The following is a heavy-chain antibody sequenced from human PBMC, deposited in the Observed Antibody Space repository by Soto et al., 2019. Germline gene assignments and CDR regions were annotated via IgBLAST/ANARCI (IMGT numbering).Heavy chain of an antibody. V-gene: IGHV3-33*01. CDR1: GFTFSSYG. D-gene: IGHD3-10*01. J-gene: IGHJ6*02. CDR3: ARGGDYGSRGMAYYYYGMDV. Sequence: QVQLVESGGGVVQPGRSLRLSCAASGFTFSSYGMHWVRQAPGKGLEWVAVIWYDGSNKYYVDSVKGRFTISRDNSKNTLYLQMNSLRAEDTAVYYCARGGDYGSRGMAYYYYGMDVWGQGTTVTVSS. CDR2: IWYDGSNK.